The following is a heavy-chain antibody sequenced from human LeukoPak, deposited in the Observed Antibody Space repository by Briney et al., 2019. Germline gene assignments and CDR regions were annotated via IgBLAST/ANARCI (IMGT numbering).Heavy chain of an antibody. Sequence: ASVKVSCKASGYTFTSYDINWVRQAPGQGLEWMGWISSYNDDIDFEQKFQGRVTMTTDTSTSTAYMELRSLRSDDTAVYYCARGWELDCWGQGTLVTVSS. CDR2: ISSYNDDI. D-gene: IGHD1-26*01. V-gene: IGHV1-18*01. CDR1: GYTFTSYD. CDR3: ARGWELDC. J-gene: IGHJ4*02.